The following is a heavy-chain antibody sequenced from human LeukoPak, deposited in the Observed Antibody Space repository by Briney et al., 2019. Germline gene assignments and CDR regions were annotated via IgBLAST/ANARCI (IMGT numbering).Heavy chain of an antibody. Sequence: GGSLRLSCAASGFTFSTYGMHWVRQSPGKGLEWVAVIYYDGSNKYYADSVKGRFTISRDNSKNTLYLQMNSLRAEDTAVYYCARGGDYYDSGGCDYWGQGTLVTVSS. CDR2: IYYDGSNK. CDR1: GFTFSTYG. D-gene: IGHD3-22*01. V-gene: IGHV3-33*01. J-gene: IGHJ4*02. CDR3: ARGGDYYDSGGCDY.